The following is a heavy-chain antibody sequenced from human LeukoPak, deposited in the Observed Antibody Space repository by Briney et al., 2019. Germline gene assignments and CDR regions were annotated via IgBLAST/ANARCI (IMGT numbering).Heavy chain of an antibody. J-gene: IGHJ6*03. Sequence: SETLSLTCTVSSGSIKNYYWTWIRQPPGKGLEWIGYIYYSGSTNYNPSLKSRVTISVDTSKNQFSLKLSSVTAADTAVYYCARGGMVRGVGYYYMDVWGKGTTVTISS. CDR3: ARGGMVRGVGYYYMDV. V-gene: IGHV4-59*01. D-gene: IGHD3-10*01. CDR2: IYYSGST. CDR1: SGSIKNYY.